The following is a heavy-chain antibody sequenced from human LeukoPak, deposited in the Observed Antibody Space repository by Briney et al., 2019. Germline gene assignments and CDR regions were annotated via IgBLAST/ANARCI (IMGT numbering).Heavy chain of an antibody. D-gene: IGHD3-22*01. Sequence: SVKVSCKASGSTFSSYDINWVRQATGQGLEWMGRIIPILGIANYAQKFQGRVTITADKSTSTAYMELSSLRSEDTAVYYCARDRSSYYDSSGYSNWFDPWGQGTLVTVSS. J-gene: IGHJ5*02. V-gene: IGHV1-69*04. CDR1: GSTFSSYD. CDR3: ARDRSSYYDSSGYSNWFDP. CDR2: IIPILGIA.